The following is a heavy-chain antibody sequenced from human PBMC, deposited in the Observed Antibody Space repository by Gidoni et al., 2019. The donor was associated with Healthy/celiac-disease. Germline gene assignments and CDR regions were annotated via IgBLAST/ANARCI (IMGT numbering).Heavy chain of an antibody. D-gene: IGHD3-3*01. CDR3: ATTYYDFWSGYFDGEGGGGFDY. Sequence: QLQLQESGPGLVKPSETLSLTCTVSGGSISSSSYYWGWIRQPPGKGLEWIGSIYYSGSTYYNPSLKSRVTISGDTSKNQFSLKLSSVTAADTAVYYCATTYYDFWSGYFDGEGGGGFDYWGQGTLVTVSS. CDR2: IYYSGST. CDR1: GGSISSSSYY. V-gene: IGHV4-39*01. J-gene: IGHJ4*02.